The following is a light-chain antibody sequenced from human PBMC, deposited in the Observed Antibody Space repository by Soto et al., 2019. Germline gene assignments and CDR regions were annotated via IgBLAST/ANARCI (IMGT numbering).Light chain of an antibody. J-gene: IGKJ5*01. CDR3: QQYGNSPIT. CDR1: QSFSSSY. V-gene: IGKV3-20*01. Sequence: EIVLTQSPGTLSLSPGERATLSFRASQSFSSSYLAWYQQKPGQAPRLLIYGASSRATDIPDGFSGYGSGTDFTLTISRLEPEDFAVYYCQQYGNSPITFGQGTRLEI. CDR2: GAS.